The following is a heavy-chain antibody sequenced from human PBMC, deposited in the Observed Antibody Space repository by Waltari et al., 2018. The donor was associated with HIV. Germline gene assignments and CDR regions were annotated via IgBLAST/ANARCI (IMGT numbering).Heavy chain of an antibody. CDR2: VSSDGNST. J-gene: IGHJ4*02. D-gene: IGHD3-3*01. CDR3: ARSLYYDFWSAYPPDY. CDR1: GFTFSSYW. V-gene: IGHV3-74*03. Sequence: EVKLVESGGRLVQPRGSLRLSCVASGFTFSSYWMHWVRQAPGKGLVWMSRVSSDGNSTVYADSVKGRFTISRDNAKNTLFLQMNSLRVEDTAVYFCARSLYYDFWSAYPPDYWGQGTRVTVSS.